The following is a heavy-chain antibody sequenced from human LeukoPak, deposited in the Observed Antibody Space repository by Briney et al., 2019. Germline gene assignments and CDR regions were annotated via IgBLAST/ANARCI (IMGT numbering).Heavy chain of an antibody. CDR3: ARAGPWFSDAFDI. Sequence: PGGSLRLSCAASGFTFSTYDMHWVRQATGKGLEWVSGIGTAYDTHYPDSVKGRFTISRENAKNSFYLQMNSLTVGDTAVYYCARAGPWFSDAFDIWGQGTMVTVSS. J-gene: IGHJ3*02. V-gene: IGHV3-13*01. CDR2: IGTAYDT. CDR1: GFTFSTYD. D-gene: IGHD3-10*01.